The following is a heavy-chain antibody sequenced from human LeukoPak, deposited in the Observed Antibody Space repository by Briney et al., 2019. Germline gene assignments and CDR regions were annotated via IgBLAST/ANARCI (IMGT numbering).Heavy chain of an antibody. J-gene: IGHJ4*02. CDR2: ISTVNGKT. CDR3: ARDRGYSYYYDTSGYFDF. V-gene: IGHV1-3*04. D-gene: IGHD3-22*01. CDR1: GYTSTNHL. Sequence: GASVKVSCKASGYTSTNHLVHWVRQAPGQRLEWMGWISTVNGKTKYSQKFQGRVTFTRDTSADTAYMELSSLSSEDTAVYYCARDRGYSYYYDTSGYFDFWGQGTLVTVSS.